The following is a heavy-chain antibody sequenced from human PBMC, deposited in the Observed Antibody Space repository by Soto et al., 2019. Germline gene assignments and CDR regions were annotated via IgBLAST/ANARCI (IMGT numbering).Heavy chain of an antibody. CDR2: IYHSGST. D-gene: IGHD5-12*01. J-gene: IGHJ5*02. CDR3: ARGGGYDLIWFDP. V-gene: IGHV4-30-2*01. Sequence: QLQLQESGSGLVKPSQTLSLTCAVSGGSISSGGYSWSWIRQPPGKGLEWIGYIYHSGSTYYNPSLKSRVTIAVDRSKNQFSLQLSSVTAADTAVYYCARGGGYDLIWFDPWGQGTLVTVSS. CDR1: GGSISSGGYS.